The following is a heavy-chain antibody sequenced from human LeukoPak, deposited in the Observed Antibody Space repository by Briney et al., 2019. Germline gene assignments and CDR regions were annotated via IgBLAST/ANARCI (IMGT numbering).Heavy chain of an antibody. CDR2: INHSGST. J-gene: IGHJ4*02. CDR3: ARDAKWELRNRPFDY. CDR1: GGSFSGYY. V-gene: IGHV4-34*01. Sequence: PSETLSLTCAVYGGSFSGYYWSWIRQPPGKGLEWIGEINHSGSTNYNTSLKSRVTISVDTSKNQFSLKLSSVTAADTAVYYCARDAKWELRNRPFDYWGQGTLVTVSS. D-gene: IGHD1-26*01.